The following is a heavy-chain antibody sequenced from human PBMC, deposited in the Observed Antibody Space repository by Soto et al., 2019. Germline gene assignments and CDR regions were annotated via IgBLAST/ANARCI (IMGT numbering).Heavy chain of an antibody. CDR3: ARGPWGTWARGVVYATNYYYYCGMDV. J-gene: IGHJ6*02. CDR2: INHSGST. V-gene: IGHV4-34*01. Sequence: QVQLQQWGAGLLKSSETLSLTCAVYGGSFNDYFWSWIRQPPGKGLEWIGEINHSGSTKYNPSLNRQVTISVDASKSQFSLKLSPVSAADTAVYYCARGPWGTWARGVVYATNYYYYCGMDVWGQGTTVTVSS. D-gene: IGHD3-10*01. CDR1: GGSFNDYF.